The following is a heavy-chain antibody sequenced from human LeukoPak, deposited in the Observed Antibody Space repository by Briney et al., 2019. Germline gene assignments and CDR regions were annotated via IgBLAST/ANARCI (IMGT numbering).Heavy chain of an antibody. CDR1: GFTFSSYG. CDR2: IWYDGSNK. V-gene: IGHV3-33*01. Sequence: PGGSLRLSCAASGFTFSSYGMHWVRQAPGKGLEWVVVIWYDGSNKYYADSVKGRFTISRDNSKNTLYLQMNSLRAEDTAVYYCARAAVADYFDYWCQGTLVTVSS. CDR3: ARAAVADYFDY. J-gene: IGHJ4*02. D-gene: IGHD6-19*01.